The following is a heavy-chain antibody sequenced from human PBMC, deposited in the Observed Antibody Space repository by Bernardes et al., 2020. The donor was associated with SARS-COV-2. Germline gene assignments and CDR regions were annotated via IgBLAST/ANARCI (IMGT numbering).Heavy chain of an antibody. Sequence: TLSLSFGVYGASFSNYYWSWVRQSPGRGLEWIGEINHRGSSNYNPSLKSRVTMSVDTSKNQFSLNLSSVTATDTAVYYCARRGGAGRSFDYWGQGAQVTV. CDR1: GASFSNYY. J-gene: IGHJ4*02. CDR3: ARRGGAGRSFDY. CDR2: INHRGSS. V-gene: IGHV4-34*01. D-gene: IGHD3-10*01.